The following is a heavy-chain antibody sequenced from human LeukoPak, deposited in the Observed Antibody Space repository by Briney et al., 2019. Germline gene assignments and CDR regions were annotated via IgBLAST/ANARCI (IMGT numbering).Heavy chain of an antibody. CDR1: GGSISSSSYY. CDR3: ARHYVDIRTVGASYYYYGLDV. J-gene: IGHJ6*02. D-gene: IGHD3-16*02. CDR2: IYYSGST. Sequence: SETLSLTCTVSGGSISSSSYYWGWIRQPPGKGLEWIGSIYYSGSTYYNPSLKSRVTISVDTSKNQFSLRLSSVTAADTAVFYCARHYVDIRTVGASYYYYGLDVWGQGTTVTVSS. V-gene: IGHV4-39*01.